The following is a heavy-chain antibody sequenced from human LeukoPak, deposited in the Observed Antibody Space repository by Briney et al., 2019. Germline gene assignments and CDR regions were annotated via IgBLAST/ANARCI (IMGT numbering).Heavy chain of an antibody. D-gene: IGHD6-19*01. CDR1: GFTFSSYS. Sequence: KPGGSLRLSCAASGFTFSSYSMNWVRQAPGKGPEWVSSISSSSSYIYYADSVKGRFTISRDNAKNSLYLQMNSLRAEDTAVYYCARLGTVAGHTFDYWGQGTLVTVSS. CDR3: ARLGTVAGHTFDY. V-gene: IGHV3-21*01. CDR2: ISSSSSYI. J-gene: IGHJ4*02.